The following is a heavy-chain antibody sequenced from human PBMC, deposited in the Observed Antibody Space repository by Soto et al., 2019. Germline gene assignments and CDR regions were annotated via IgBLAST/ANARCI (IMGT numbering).Heavy chain of an antibody. CDR3: ARAGEGYFDWLLPKDAHDAFDK. CDR1: GYTFTSYY. CDR2: INPSGGST. D-gene: IGHD3-9*01. V-gene: IGHV1-46*01. Sequence: ASVKVSCKASGYTFTSYYMHWVRQAPGQGLEWMGIINPSGGSTSYAQKFQGRVTMTRDTSTSTVYMELSSLRSEDTAVYYCARAGEGYFDWLLPKDAHDAFDKWGQGTMVTVSS. J-gene: IGHJ3*02.